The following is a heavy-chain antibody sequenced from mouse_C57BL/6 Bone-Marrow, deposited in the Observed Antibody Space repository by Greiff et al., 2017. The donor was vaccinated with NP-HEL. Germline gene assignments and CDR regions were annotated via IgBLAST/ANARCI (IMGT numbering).Heavy chain of an antibody. CDR2: INPNNGGT. V-gene: IGHV1-26*01. D-gene: IGHD4-1*01. CDR1: GYTFTDYY. Sequence: EVQLQQSGPELVKPGASVKISCKASGYTFTDYYMNWVKQSHGKSLEWIGDINPNNGGTSYNQKFKGKATLTVDKSSSTAYMELRSLTSEDSAVYYCARGLGRENFDYWGQGTTLTVSS. CDR3: ARGLGRENFDY. J-gene: IGHJ2*01.